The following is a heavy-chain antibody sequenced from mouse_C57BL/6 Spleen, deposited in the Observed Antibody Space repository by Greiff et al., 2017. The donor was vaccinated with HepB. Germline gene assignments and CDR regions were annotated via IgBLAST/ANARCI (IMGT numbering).Heavy chain of an antibody. CDR2: IYPRSGNT. V-gene: IGHV1-81*01. Sequence: QVQLQQSGAELARPGASVTLSCKASGYTFTSYGIRWVKQRTGQGLEWIGEIYPRSGNTYYNEKFKGKATLTADKYSSTAYMELRSLTSEDSAVYFCARGVSGYYYGSSHWYFDVWGTGTTVTVSS. D-gene: IGHD1-1*01. CDR3: ARGVSGYYYGSSHWYFDV. J-gene: IGHJ1*03. CDR1: GYTFTSYG.